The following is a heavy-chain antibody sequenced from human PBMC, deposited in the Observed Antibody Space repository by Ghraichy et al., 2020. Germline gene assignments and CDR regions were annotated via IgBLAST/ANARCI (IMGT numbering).Heavy chain of an antibody. CDR2: INDSGGT. J-gene: IGHJ4*02. CDR1: NGSFSGHY. D-gene: IGHD3-3*01. V-gene: IGHV4-34*01. CDR3: ARGRDYYNFLSGYYSSDY. Sequence: SQTLSLTCAVYNGSFSGHYWSWIRQPPGKGLEWIGEINDSGGTNYNPSLKSRVTISVDTSKKQFSLNLSSVTAADTAVYYCARGRDYYNFLSGYYSSDYWGQGNLVTVSS.